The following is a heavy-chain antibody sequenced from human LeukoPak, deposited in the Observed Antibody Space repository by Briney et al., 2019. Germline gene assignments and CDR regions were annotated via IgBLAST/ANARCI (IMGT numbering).Heavy chain of an antibody. V-gene: IGHV1-2*02. D-gene: IGHD3-10*01. CDR3: ACPQRGSRNYYTDF. CDR1: GYTFTGYH. CDR2: IHPNSGET. Sequence: GASVKVSCKASGYTFTGYHIHWVRQAPGQGLEWMGWIHPNSGETLYAQKFQGRVTMTRDTSINTGYMELSWLRSDDTAIYYCACPQRGSRNYYTDFWGQGTLITVSS. J-gene: IGHJ4*02.